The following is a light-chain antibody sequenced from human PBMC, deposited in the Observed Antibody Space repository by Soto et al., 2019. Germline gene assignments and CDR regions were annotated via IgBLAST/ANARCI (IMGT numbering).Light chain of an antibody. CDR1: SSNIGSNT. Sequence: QSVLTQPPSASGTPGQRVTISCSGSSSNIGSNTVSWYQQLPGASPRLLMFNNDQRPSGVPDRFSGSNSGTSASLAISGLQSEDEADYYCAAWDDSLNGPLFGGGTKLPVL. V-gene: IGLV1-44*01. CDR2: NND. CDR3: AAWDDSLNGPL. J-gene: IGLJ2*01.